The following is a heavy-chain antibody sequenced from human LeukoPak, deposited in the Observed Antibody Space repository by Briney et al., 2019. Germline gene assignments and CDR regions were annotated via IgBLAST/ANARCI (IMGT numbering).Heavy chain of an antibody. J-gene: IGHJ5*01. V-gene: IGHV4-34*01. CDR1: GGSFSGYY. D-gene: IGHD3-10*01. CDR2: INHSGST. Sequence: SETLSLTCAVYGGSFSGYYWSWIRQPPGKGLKWIGEINHSGSTNYNPSLKSRVTILLDTSKNQFSLNLSSVTAADTAVYYCARRPRGVIIKTWFDSWGQGTLVTVSS. CDR3: ARRPRGVIIKTWFDS.